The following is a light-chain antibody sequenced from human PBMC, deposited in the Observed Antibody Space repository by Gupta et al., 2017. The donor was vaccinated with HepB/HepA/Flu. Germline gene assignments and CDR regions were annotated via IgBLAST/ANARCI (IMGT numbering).Light chain of an antibody. J-gene: IGLJ3*02. CDR2: TND. V-gene: IGLV1-40*01. CDR3: QSLYSGLTGPL. CDR1: SSNIGAGYG. Sequence: QSVLTQPPSVSGAPGQRVTISCTGSSSNIGAGYGVHWYQKLPGTAPRLLIYTNDNRPSGVPDRFSASKSGTSASLAITGLQAEDEADYYCQSLYSGLTGPLFGGGTKLTVL.